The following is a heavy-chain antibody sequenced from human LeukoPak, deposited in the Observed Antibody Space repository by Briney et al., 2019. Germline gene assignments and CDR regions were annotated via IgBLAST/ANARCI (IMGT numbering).Heavy chain of an antibody. CDR2: INHSGST. V-gene: IGHV4-34*01. CDR3: VRDRELYY. D-gene: IGHD1-26*01. CDR1: GGSFSGYY. J-gene: IGHJ4*02. Sequence: SETLSLTCAVYGGSFSGYYWSWIRQPPGKGLEWIGEINHSGSTDYNPSLKSRVTISVDTSKNQFSLKVNSVTASDTAVYYCVRDRELYYWGQGILVTVSS.